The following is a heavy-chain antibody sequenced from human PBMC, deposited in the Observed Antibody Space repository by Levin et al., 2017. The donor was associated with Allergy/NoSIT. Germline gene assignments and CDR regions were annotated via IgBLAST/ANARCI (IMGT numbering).Heavy chain of an antibody. Sequence: VASVKVSCAASGFTFGAYWMTWVRPTPGKGLEWMANIKQDGSEKNYVDSVKGRFTISRDNAKKSLYLQMNSLRAEDTAVYYCARGAIGDPLEYWGQGTLVTVSS. CDR3: ARGAIGDPLEY. V-gene: IGHV3-7*03. D-gene: IGHD2-21*01. CDR2: IKQDGSEK. CDR1: GFTFGAYW. J-gene: IGHJ4*02.